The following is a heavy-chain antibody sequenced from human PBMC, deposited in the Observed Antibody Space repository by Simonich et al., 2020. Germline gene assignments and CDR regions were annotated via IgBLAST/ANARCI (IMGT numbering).Heavy chain of an antibody. J-gene: IGHJ4*02. D-gene: IGHD1-1*01. Sequence: QVQLQQWGAGLLKPSETLSLTCAVYGGSFSGYYWSWIRQPPGKGLEWIGENNHSGRTNDNPSLKSRVTISVDTSKNQFSLKLSSVTAADTAVYYCARHLQLGPFDYWGQGTLVTVSS. CDR2: NNHSGRT. CDR1: GGSFSGYY. CDR3: ARHLQLGPFDY. V-gene: IGHV4-34*01.